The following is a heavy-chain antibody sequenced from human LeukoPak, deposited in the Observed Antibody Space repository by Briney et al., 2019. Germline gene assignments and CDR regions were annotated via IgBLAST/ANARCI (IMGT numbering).Heavy chain of an antibody. CDR2: ISAVT. Sequence: GGSLRLSCAVSDFTLRSYAMSWVRQAPGKGLEWVSSISAVTYYADSVKGRFTISRDNPKNTLNLQMNSLRAEDTAVYYCAKESPHFDYWDQGTLVTVSS. CDR3: AKESPHFDY. CDR1: DFTLRSYA. J-gene: IGHJ4*02. V-gene: IGHV3-23*01.